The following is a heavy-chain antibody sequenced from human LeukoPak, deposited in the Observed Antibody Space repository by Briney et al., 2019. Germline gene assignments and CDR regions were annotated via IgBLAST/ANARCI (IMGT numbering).Heavy chain of an antibody. Sequence: PSETLSPTCAVYGGSFSGYYWSWIRQPPGKGLEWIGEIHHSGRTNYNPSLKSRVTISVDTSKNQFSLKLSSVTAADTAVYYCASLNRSPNYWGQGTLVTVSS. J-gene: IGHJ4*02. CDR3: ASLNRSPNY. CDR1: GGSFSGYY. CDR2: IHHSGRT. V-gene: IGHV4-34*01.